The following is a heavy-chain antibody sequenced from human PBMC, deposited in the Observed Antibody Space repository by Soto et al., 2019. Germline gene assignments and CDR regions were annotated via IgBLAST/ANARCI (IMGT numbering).Heavy chain of an antibody. V-gene: IGHV1-18*01. Sequence: ASVKVSCKASGGTFSSYAISWVRQAPGQGLEWMGWISAYNGNTNYAQKLQGRVTMTTDTSTSTAYMELRSLRSDDTAVYYCARNGAYSSGFWFDPWGQGTLVTVSS. CDR2: ISAYNGNT. CDR3: ARNGAYSSGFWFDP. CDR1: GGTFSSYA. D-gene: IGHD6-19*01. J-gene: IGHJ5*02.